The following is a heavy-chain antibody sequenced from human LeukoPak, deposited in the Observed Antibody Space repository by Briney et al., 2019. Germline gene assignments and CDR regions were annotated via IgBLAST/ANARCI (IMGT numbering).Heavy chain of an antibody. Sequence: GGSLRLSCVASGFTFKTYHMNWVRQAPGKGLEWLSGITSGGSVIYYADSVKGRFTISRDDAMNSVFLQMSGLTVDDTAVYYCATSVSVAENAFDIWAKGQWSPCLQ. D-gene: IGHD6-19*01. J-gene: IGHJ3*02. CDR1: GFTFKTYH. CDR2: ITSGGSVI. CDR3: ATSVSVAENAFDI. V-gene: IGHV3-48*03.